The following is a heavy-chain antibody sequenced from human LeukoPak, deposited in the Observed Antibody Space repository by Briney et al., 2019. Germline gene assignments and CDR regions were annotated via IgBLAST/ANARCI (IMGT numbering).Heavy chain of an antibody. J-gene: IGHJ4*02. D-gene: IGHD3-22*01. CDR3: ARDYTADSNGYFDY. CDR2: ISWDGDNT. CDR1: GFTFDDKA. Sequence: SGGSLRLSCAASGFTFDDKAMLWVRQGPGKGLEWVALISWDGDNTYYSDSVKGRFTIPRDNSKDSVYLQMNSLRVDDTALYFCARDYTADSNGYFDYWGQGTLVTVSS. V-gene: IGHV3-43D*04.